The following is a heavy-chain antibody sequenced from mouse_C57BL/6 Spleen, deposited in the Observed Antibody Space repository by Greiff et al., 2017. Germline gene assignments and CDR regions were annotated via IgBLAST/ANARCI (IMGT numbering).Heavy chain of an antibody. CDR2: IDPNSGGT. V-gene: IGHV1-72*01. CDR1: GYTFTSYW. CDR3: ARSEYFDY. J-gene: IGHJ2*01. Sequence: VQLQQPGAELVKPGASVKLSCKASGYTFTSYWMHWVKQRPGRGLEWIGRIDPNSGGTKYNEKFKSKATLTVDKPSSTAYMQLSSLTAEYSAVYYCARSEYFDYWGQGTTLTVSS.